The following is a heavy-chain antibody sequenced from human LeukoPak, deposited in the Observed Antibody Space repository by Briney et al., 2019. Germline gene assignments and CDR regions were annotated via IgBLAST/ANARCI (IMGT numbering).Heavy chain of an antibody. CDR1: GFTFSSYS. Sequence: PGGSLRLSCAASGFTFSSYSMNWVRQAPGKGLEWVSSISSSSSYIYYADSVKSRFTISRDNAKNSLYLQMNSLRAEDTAVYYCASHSINDFWSGYYPGAFDIWGQGTMVTVSS. CDR2: ISSSSSYI. CDR3: ASHSINDFWSGYYPGAFDI. J-gene: IGHJ3*02. V-gene: IGHV3-21*01. D-gene: IGHD3-3*01.